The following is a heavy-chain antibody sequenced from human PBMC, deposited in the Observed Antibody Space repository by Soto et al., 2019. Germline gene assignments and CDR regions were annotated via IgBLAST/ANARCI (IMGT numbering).Heavy chain of an antibody. CDR3: VRQGCGALNGLVDV. Sequence: PSETLSLTCTVSGGSISSSTYYWGWMRQPPGKGLEWIASFFIGGNTYYNPSLKSRVTISVDTSTNQFSLKLISLKLNSVTAADTAVYYCVRQGCGALNGLVDVRGQGTRVTDS. V-gene: IGHV4-39*01. D-gene: IGHD3-10*01. CDR2: FFIGGNT. CDR1: GGSISSSTYY. J-gene: IGHJ6*02.